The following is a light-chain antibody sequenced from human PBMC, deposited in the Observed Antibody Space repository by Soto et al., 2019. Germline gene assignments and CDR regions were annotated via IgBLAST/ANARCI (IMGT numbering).Light chain of an antibody. V-gene: IGKV1-39*01. CDR2: AAS. CDR3: QQSYSTSWT. CDR1: QDISTY. J-gene: IGKJ1*01. Sequence: DIESTQSPSSRSSSVGDRVTITCRTSQDISTYLNWYQQKPGKAPKLLIYAASSLQSGVPSRFSGSGSETDFTLTISSLQPEDFETYSCQQSYSTSWTFGQGTKVDIK.